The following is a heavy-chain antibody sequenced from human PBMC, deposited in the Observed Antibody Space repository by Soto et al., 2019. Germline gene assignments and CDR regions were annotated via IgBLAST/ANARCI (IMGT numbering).Heavy chain of an antibody. CDR3: ARASDYDSSGYYPGAFDI. V-gene: IGHV1-8*01. J-gene: IGHJ3*02. D-gene: IGHD3-22*01. CDR1: GYAFTSYD. CDR2: MNSKTGNT. Sequence: GASVKVSCKASGYAFTSYDINWVRQATGQGPEWMGWMNSKTGNTGYAEKFQGRVTMTRNTSISTAYMELSGLRSDDTAVYYCARASDYDSSGYYPGAFDIWGQGTMVTVSS.